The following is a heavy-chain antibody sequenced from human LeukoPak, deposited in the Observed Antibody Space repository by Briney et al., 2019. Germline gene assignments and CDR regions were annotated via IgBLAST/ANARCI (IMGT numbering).Heavy chain of an antibody. V-gene: IGHV3-21*01. D-gene: IGHD3-22*01. CDR3: AKEYYDSSGYYLFDY. CDR1: GFTFSSYS. J-gene: IGHJ4*02. Sequence: AGGSLRLSCAASGFTFSSYSMNWVRQAPGKGLEWVSSISSSSSYIYYADSVKGRFTISRDNAKNSLYLQMNSLRAEDTAVYYCAKEYYDSSGYYLFDYWGQGTLVTVSS. CDR2: ISSSSSYI.